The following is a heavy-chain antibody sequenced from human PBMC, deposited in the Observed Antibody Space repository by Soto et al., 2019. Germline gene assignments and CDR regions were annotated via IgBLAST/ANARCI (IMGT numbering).Heavy chain of an antibody. D-gene: IGHD6-13*01. CDR2: INPTAGNT. J-gene: IGHJ4*02. V-gene: IGHV1-46*01. CDR1: EYTFTNYY. Sequence: ASVKVSCKASEYTFTNYYIHWIRQAPGRGLEWMGTINPTAGNTIYAEKFEGRVSMTTDTSTSTGYMELRSLRSDDTAVYYCARSGRIAAANFDYWGQGTLVTVSS. CDR3: ARSGRIAAANFDY.